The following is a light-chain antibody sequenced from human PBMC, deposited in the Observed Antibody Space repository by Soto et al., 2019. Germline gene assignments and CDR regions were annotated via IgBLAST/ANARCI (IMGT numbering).Light chain of an antibody. V-gene: IGLV2-14*01. CDR3: TSYTSNTTWV. J-gene: IGLJ3*02. Sequence: QSALTQPAAVSGPPGQSITISCTGTSSDVGRYNYVSWYQQHSGKAPKLVIYEVRNRPSGISNRFSASKSGNTASLTISGLQADDEADYYCTSYTSNTTWVFGGGTQLTVL. CDR1: SSDVGRYNY. CDR2: EVR.